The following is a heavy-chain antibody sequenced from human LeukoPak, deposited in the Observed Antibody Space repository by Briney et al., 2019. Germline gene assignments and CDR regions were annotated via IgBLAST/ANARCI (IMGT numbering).Heavy chain of an antibody. CDR3: ARESRVAGDY. Sequence: GGSLRLSCAASGFTFSDYSMNWVRQAPGKGLEWVSYISFSVNTKYYGDSVKGRFTISRDNSKNTLYLQMNSLRAEDTAVYYCARESRVAGDYWGQGTLVTVSS. CDR2: ISFSVNTK. J-gene: IGHJ4*02. CDR1: GFTFSDYS. D-gene: IGHD6-19*01. V-gene: IGHV3-48*01.